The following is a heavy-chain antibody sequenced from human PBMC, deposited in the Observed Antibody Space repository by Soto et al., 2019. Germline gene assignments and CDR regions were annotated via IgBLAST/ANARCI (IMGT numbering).Heavy chain of an antibody. J-gene: IGHJ4*02. Sequence: QVQLVQSGAEVKKPGSSVKVSCKASGGTFSSYTISWVRQAPGQGLEWMGRIIPILGIANYAQKFQGRVTITADKSTSTAYMELSSLRSEDTAVYYCARDPGVNAVAGHQLVYWGQGTLVTVSS. CDR2: IIPILGIA. CDR1: GGTFSSYT. CDR3: ARDPGVNAVAGHQLVY. D-gene: IGHD6-19*01. V-gene: IGHV1-69*08.